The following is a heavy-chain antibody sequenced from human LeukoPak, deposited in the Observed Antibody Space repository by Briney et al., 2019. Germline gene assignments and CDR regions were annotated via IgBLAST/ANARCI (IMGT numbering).Heavy chain of an antibody. CDR3: ARDGTFDI. CDR1: GYTFTDYY. J-gene: IGHJ4*02. CDR2: INPDSGVT. D-gene: IGHD6-13*01. V-gene: IGHV1-2*02. Sequence: GASVKVSCKASGYTFTDYYMQWVRQAPGQGLEWMGWINPDSGVTDYPQKFQGRVTMTRDTSSSTAYMELIRLRSDDTAVYYCARDGTFDIWGQGTLVTVSS.